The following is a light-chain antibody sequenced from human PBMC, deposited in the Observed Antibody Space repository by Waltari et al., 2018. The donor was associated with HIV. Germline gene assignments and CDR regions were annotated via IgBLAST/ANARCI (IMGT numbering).Light chain of an antibody. V-gene: IGKV1-39*01. CDR2: AAA. CDR1: QSVSTY. CDR3: QESHSSSLT. J-gene: IGKJ4*01. Sequence: DIQLTQSPSYLSASVGARVTITCRAIQSVSTYLNWYQYKPGKAPKILIYAAASVQSWVPSRVSGSGSGTDFTLTISSLQRDDSATYYCQESHSSSLTFGGGTGVEI.